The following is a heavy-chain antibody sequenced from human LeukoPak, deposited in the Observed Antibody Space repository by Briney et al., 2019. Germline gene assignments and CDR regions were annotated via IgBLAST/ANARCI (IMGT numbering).Heavy chain of an antibody. CDR2: IYHSGST. Sequence: PSGTLSLTCAVSGGPISSTNWWSWVRPPPGKGLEWIGEIYHSGSTNYNPSLRSRITISVDKSKDQFSLRLSSVTAADTAVYYCARKIGSSGAFDIWGQGTTVTVSS. D-gene: IGHD1-26*01. CDR3: ARKIGSSGAFDI. J-gene: IGHJ3*02. CDR1: GGPISSTNW. V-gene: IGHV4-4*02.